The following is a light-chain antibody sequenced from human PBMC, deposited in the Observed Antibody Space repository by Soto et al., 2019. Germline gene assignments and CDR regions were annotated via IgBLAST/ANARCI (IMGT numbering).Light chain of an antibody. V-gene: IGKV1-5*03. Sequence: DIQITQSPSTLSGSVGDRVTITCRASQTISSWLAWYQQKPGKAPKLLIYKASTLKSGVPSRFSGSGSGTEFSLTITGLQPEDFVTYYCQYLNGAPTITFGQGTRLE. J-gene: IGKJ5*01. CDR2: KAS. CDR3: QYLNGAPTIT. CDR1: QTISSW.